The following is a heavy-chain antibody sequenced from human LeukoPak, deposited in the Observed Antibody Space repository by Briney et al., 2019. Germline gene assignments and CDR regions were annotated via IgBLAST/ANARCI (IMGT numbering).Heavy chain of an antibody. CDR2: ISGSGGAT. V-gene: IGHV3-23*01. J-gene: IGHJ4*02. CDR3: ARGGVDHYGSGTYYLMYYFDH. CDR1: GFTFNSYG. Sequence: GGSLRLSWAASGFTFNSYGMSWVRQAPGKGLEWVSVISGSGGATYYADSVKGRFTVSRDDPHNTLYLQMNSVRAEDTAVYFCARGGVDHYGSGTYYLMYYFDHWGQGALVTVSS. D-gene: IGHD3-10*01.